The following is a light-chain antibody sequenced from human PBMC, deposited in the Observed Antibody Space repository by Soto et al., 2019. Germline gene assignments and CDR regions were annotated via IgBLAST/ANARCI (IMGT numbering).Light chain of an antibody. CDR2: GAS. CDR3: QQRSNWPP. J-gene: IGKJ5*01. Sequence: ETVLTQSPGTLALSPGEGVNLSFSASQSVTYRYLAWYQQKPGQAPRLLIFGASTRAAGIPARFSGSGSGTEFTLTISSLQSEDFAVYYCQQRSNWPPFGQGTRLEIK. V-gene: IGKV3D-20*02. CDR1: QSVTYRY.